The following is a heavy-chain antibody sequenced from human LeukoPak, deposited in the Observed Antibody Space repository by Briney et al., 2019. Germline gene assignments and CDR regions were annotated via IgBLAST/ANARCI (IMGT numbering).Heavy chain of an antibody. CDR2: ISGSGGAT. CDR3: AKDGYNYDSSGHFDY. Sequence: PGGSLRLFCAASGFTFSLFAMHWVRQAPGKGLEWVSAISGSGGATYHADADSVKGRFTISRDNSKNALYLEINNLRAEDTAVYYCAKDGYNYDSSGHFDYWGQGALVTVSS. CDR1: GFTFSLFA. D-gene: IGHD3-22*01. V-gene: IGHV3-23*01. J-gene: IGHJ4*02.